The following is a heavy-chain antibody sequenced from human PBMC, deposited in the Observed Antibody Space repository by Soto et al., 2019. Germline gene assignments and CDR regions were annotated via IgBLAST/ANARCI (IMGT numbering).Heavy chain of an antibody. CDR2: INPSGGST. Sequence: GASVKVSCKASGYTFTSYYMHWVRRAPGQGLESMGIINPSGGSTSYAQKFQGRVTMTRDTSTSTVYMELSSLRSEDTAVYYCASPILTTVTTRGLDYSYYGMDVWGQGTTVTVSS. J-gene: IGHJ6*02. D-gene: IGHD4-17*01. V-gene: IGHV1-46*01. CDR3: ASPILTTVTTRGLDYSYYGMDV. CDR1: GYTFTSYY.